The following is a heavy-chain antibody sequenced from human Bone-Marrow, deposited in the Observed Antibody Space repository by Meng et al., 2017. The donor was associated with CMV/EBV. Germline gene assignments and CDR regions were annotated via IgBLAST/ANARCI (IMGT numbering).Heavy chain of an antibody. CDR3: ARFYGSYYGYRDF. CDR1: CCSLSSRGAF. J-gene: IGHJ4*02. D-gene: IGHD3-10*01. Sequence: SCCSLSSRGAFWGWIRQPPGKGLEWIGSMSYDGASYYDPSLKSRVTISLDTSNNQFSLRLRSVTAADTAVYYCARFYGSYYGYRDFWGQGTLVTVSS. V-gene: IGHV4-39*07. CDR2: MSYDGAS.